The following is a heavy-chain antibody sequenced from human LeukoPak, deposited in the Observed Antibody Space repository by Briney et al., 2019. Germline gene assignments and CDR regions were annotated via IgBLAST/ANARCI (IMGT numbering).Heavy chain of an antibody. CDR2: IKTDGTST. V-gene: IGHV3-74*01. D-gene: IGHD3-22*01. CDR3: ASLGRLYYDSSGYYLDY. CDR1: GFTFSNYW. J-gene: IGHJ4*02. Sequence: GGSLRLSCAASGFTFSNYWMHWVRRAPGKGLVWFPRIKTDGTSTSYAETVKGRFTISRDNAKNSLYLQMNSLRDEDTAVYYCASLGRLYYDSSGYYLDYWGQGALVTVSS.